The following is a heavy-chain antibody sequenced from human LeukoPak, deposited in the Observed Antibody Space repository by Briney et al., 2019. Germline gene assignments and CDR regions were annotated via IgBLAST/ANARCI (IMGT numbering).Heavy chain of an antibody. CDR3: ARDWLVVVVPAAIEGGY. V-gene: IGHV3-21*01. Sequence: GSLRLSCAASGFTFSSYSMNWVRQAPGKGLEWVSSISSSSYIYYADSVKGRFTISRDNAKNSLYLQMNSLRAEDTAVYYCARDWLVVVVPAAIEGGYWGQGTLVTVSS. J-gene: IGHJ4*02. CDR1: GFTFSSYS. D-gene: IGHD2-2*02. CDR2: ISSSSYI.